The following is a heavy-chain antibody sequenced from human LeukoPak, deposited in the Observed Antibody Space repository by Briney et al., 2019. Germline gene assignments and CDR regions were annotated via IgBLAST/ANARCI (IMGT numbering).Heavy chain of an antibody. CDR1: GGSISSYY. CDR3: ARHGAGTTVDY. CDR2: IYYSGST. J-gene: IGHJ4*02. D-gene: IGHD1-1*01. V-gene: IGHV4-59*08. Sequence: SETLSLTCTVSGGSISSYYWSWIRQPPAKVLEWIGYIYYSGSTNYNPSLKSRVTISVGTSKNQFSLKLSSVTAADTAVYYCARHGAGTTVDYWGQGTLVTVSS.